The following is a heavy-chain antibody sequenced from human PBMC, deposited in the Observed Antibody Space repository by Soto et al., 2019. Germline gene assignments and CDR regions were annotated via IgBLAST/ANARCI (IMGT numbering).Heavy chain of an antibody. J-gene: IGHJ6*02. Sequence: QVPLVQSGAEVKKPGASVKVSCKASGYTFTGYYMHWVRQAPGQGLEWMGWINPNSGGTNYAQKFQGRVTMTRDTSISTAYMELSRLRSDDTAVYYCASFGPYSSSVGYYYYGMDVWGQGTTVTVSS. CDR2: INPNSGGT. CDR1: GYTFTGYY. D-gene: IGHD6-6*01. V-gene: IGHV1-2*02. CDR3: ASFGPYSSSVGYYYYGMDV.